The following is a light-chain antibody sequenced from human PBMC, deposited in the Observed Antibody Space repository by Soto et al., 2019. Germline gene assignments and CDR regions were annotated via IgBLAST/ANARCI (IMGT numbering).Light chain of an antibody. J-gene: IGKJ4*01. CDR2: GAS. V-gene: IGKV3-20*01. Sequence: EIVLTQSPGTLSXXPXXXXTXXXRASQSVSSSYLAWYQQKPGQAPRLLIYGASSRATGIPDRFSGSGSGTDFTLTISRLEPEDFAVYYCQQYGSSPLTFSGGTKVDI. CDR3: QQYGSSPLT. CDR1: QSVSSSY.